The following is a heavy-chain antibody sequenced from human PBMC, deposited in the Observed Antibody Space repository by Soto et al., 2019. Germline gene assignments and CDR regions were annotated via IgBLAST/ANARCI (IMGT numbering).Heavy chain of an antibody. CDR1: GYTFSGYY. J-gene: IGHJ6*02. V-gene: IGHV1-2*02. CDR2: INPNMGGT. Sequence: QEQLVQSGAEVKKPGASVKVSCKASGYTFSGYYIHWLRQDPGQAPDWMGWINPNMGGTNYAQKFEGRVNVTRDTPTSTAYMELSRLRSDDTAVYYCARSLTEGYCTITGCYTRPLYGMDVWGQGTTVTVSS. D-gene: IGHD2-2*02. CDR3: ARSLTEGYCTITGCYTRPLYGMDV.